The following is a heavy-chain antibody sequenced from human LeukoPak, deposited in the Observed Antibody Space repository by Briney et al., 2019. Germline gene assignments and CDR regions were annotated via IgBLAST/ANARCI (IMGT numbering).Heavy chain of an antibody. Sequence: SVKVSCKASGYTFTSYGISWVRQAPGQGLEWMGGIIPIFGTANYAQKFQGRVTITTDESTSTAYMELSSLRSEDTAVYYCARVHGGSLGAFDIWGQGTMVTVSS. CDR3: ARVHGGSLGAFDI. CDR1: GYTFTSYG. CDR2: IIPIFGTA. V-gene: IGHV1-69*05. J-gene: IGHJ3*02. D-gene: IGHD6-13*01.